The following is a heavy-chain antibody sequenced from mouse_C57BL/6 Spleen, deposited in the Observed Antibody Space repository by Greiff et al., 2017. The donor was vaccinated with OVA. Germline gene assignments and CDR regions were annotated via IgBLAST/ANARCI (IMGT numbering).Heavy chain of an antibody. CDR1: GFNIKDDY. D-gene: IGHD2-1*01. Sequence: DVQLQESGAELVRPGASVKLSCTASGFNIKDDYMHWVKQRPEQGLEWIGWIDPENGDTEYASKFQGKATITADTSSNTAYLQLSSLTSEDTAVYYCTFYGNYERYFDVWGTGTTVTVSS. J-gene: IGHJ1*03. V-gene: IGHV14-4*01. CDR3: TFYGNYERYFDV. CDR2: IDPENGDT.